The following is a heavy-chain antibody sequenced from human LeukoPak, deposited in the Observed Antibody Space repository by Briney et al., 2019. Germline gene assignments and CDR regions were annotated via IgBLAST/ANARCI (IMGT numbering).Heavy chain of an antibody. CDR3: ASHLGAYQLLPFDY. J-gene: IGHJ4*02. D-gene: IGHD2-2*01. V-gene: IGHV3-7*01. CDR1: GFTFSSYW. CDR2: IKQDGSEK. Sequence: GGSLRLSCAASGFTFSSYWMSWVRQAPGKGLEWVANIKQDGSEKYYVDSVKGRFTISRDNAKNSLYLQMNSQRAEDTAVYYCASHLGAYQLLPFDYWGQGTLVTVSS.